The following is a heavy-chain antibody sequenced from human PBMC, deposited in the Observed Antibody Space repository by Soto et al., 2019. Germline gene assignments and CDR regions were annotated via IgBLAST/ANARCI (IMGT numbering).Heavy chain of an antibody. D-gene: IGHD5-18*01. CDR1: GYSFTSYW. CDR3: ARSTVPDETWIQLWFDP. V-gene: IGHV5-51*01. J-gene: IGHJ5*02. Sequence: GESLKISCKGSGYSFTSYWIGWVRQMPGKGLEWMGIIYPGDSDTRYSPSFQGQVTISADKSISTAYLQWSSLKASDTAMYYCARSTVPDETWIQLWFDPWGQGTLVTVSS. CDR2: IYPGDSDT.